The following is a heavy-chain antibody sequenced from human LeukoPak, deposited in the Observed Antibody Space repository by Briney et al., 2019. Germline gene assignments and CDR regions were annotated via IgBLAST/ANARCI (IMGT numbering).Heavy chain of an antibody. V-gene: IGHV4-30-4*01. CDR1: GGSITTNYY. Sequence: SETLSLTCTVSGGSITTNYYWSWIRQPPGKGLEWIGYISSTGSTYYNPSLKSRLTISLDTSNNQFSLRLSSVTAADTAIYYCLRDSSGGYGTFDSWGLGTLVTVSS. CDR2: ISSTGST. J-gene: IGHJ4*02. CDR3: LRDSSGGYGTFDS. D-gene: IGHD2-8*02.